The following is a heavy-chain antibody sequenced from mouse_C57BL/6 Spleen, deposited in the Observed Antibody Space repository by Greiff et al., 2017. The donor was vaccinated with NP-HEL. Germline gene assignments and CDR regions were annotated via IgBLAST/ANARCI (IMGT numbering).Heavy chain of an antibody. CDR2: IDPSDSYT. CDR3: ARDITTVDAMDY. J-gene: IGHJ4*01. CDR1: GYTFTSYW. Sequence: QVQLKQPGAELVKPGASVKLSCKASGYTFTSYWMQWVKQRPGQGLEWIGEIDPSDSYTNYNQKFKGKATLTVDTSSSTAYMQLSSLTSEDSAVYYCARDITTVDAMDYWGQGTSVTVSS. V-gene: IGHV1-50*01. D-gene: IGHD1-1*01.